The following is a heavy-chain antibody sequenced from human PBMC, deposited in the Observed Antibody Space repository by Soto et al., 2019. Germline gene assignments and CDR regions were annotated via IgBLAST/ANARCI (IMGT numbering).Heavy chain of an antibody. D-gene: IGHD1-1*01. V-gene: IGHV4-59*08. Sequence: SETLSLTCTVSGGSISSYYWSWIRQPPGKGLEWIGYIYYSGSTNYNPSLKSRVTISVDTSKNQFSLKLSSVTAADTAVYYCARHVDYWRYFDYWGQGTLVTVSS. CDR1: GGSISSYY. CDR2: IYYSGST. J-gene: IGHJ4*02. CDR3: ARHVDYWRYFDY.